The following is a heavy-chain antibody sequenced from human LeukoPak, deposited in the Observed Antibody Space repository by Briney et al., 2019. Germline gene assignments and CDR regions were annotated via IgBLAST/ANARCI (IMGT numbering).Heavy chain of an antibody. CDR2: VYHSGGT. J-gene: IGHJ5*02. V-gene: IGHV4-38-2*02. CDR1: GYSISSGYY. D-gene: IGHD5-12*01. Sequence: PSETLSLTCTVSGYSISSGYYWGWIRQPPGKGLEWIGSVYHSGGTYYNPSLKSRVTISLDTSKNQFSLKLNSVTAADTAVYYCARDGYNWLDPWGQGTLVTVSS. CDR3: ARDGYNWLDP.